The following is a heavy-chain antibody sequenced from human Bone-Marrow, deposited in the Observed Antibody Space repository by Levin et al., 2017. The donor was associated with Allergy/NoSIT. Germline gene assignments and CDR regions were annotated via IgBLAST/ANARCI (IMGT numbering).Heavy chain of an antibody. CDR1: GFSLSSIGEG. CDR3: AHRLSRSYRDRVGGFDY. D-gene: IGHD1-26*01. J-gene: IGHJ4*02. Sequence: SGPTLVKPTETLTLTCKISGFSLSSIGEGVGWIRQPPGKALEWLGIIYWDDDKRYSPSLKRRLTITRDTTKNQVVLTVTHLDPVDTGTYYCAHRLSRSYRDRVGGFDYWGQGTLVTVSS. CDR2: IYWDDDK. V-gene: IGHV2-5*02.